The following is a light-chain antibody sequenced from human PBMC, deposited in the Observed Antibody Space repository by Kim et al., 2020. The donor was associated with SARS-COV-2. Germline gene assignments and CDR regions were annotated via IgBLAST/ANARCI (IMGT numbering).Light chain of an antibody. J-gene: IGKJ4*01. CDR2: GAS. V-gene: IGKV3-15*01. CDR3: QQYHDWPT. Sequence: EIMMTQSPATLSVSPGNRATLFCRASQTVTSALAWYQEKPGQAPRLLITGASIRATGVPDRCSGSGFGTDFTLTISSLQSEDFGVYYCQQYHDWPTFGGGTKVDIK. CDR1: QTVTSA.